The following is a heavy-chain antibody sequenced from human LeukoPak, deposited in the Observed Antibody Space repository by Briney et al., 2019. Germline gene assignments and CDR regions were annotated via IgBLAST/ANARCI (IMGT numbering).Heavy chain of an antibody. CDR3: ARAPDYGDYVFDY. Sequence: GGSLRLSCATSGFGFSSYSMNWVRQAPGKGLEWVSSISSSSYDIYYADSVKGRFTISRDNAKSSLYLQMNSLRAEDTAVYYCARAPDYGDYVFDYWGQGTLVTVSS. V-gene: IGHV3-21*01. CDR2: ISSSSYDI. CDR1: GFGFSSYS. J-gene: IGHJ4*02. D-gene: IGHD4-17*01.